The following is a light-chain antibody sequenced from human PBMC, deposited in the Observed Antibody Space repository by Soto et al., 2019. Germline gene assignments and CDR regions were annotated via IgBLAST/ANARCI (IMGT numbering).Light chain of an antibody. CDR1: QNISSY. J-gene: IGKJ1*01. Sequence: IVLRLSPATLSLSPGDRATLFCRAIQNISSYLIWYQQKPGQSPRVLIYDVSNRATGIPTRFSGSGYGTDFTLTISSLEPEDFAVYYCQQRSHWPRTFGQGTKVDIK. CDR3: QQRSHWPRT. CDR2: DVS. V-gene: IGKV3-11*01.